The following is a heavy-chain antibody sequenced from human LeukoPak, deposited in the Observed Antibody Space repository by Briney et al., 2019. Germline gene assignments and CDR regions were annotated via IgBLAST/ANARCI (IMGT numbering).Heavy chain of an antibody. V-gene: IGHV3-20*04. CDR3: IRDYGDYKGDH. CDR2: INWNGGST. J-gene: IGHJ4*02. CDR1: GFTFDDYG. Sequence: GGSLRLSCAASGFTFDDYGMSWVRQAPGKGLERVSSINWNGGSTDYADSVKGRFTVSRNNAKKSLYLQMNSLRAEDTALYYCIRDYGDYKGDHWGQGTLVTVSS. D-gene: IGHD4-17*01.